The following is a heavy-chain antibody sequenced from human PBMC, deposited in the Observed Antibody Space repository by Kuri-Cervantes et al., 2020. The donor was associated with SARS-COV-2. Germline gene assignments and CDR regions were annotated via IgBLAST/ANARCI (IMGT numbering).Heavy chain of an antibody. CDR1: GFTFSSYA. Sequence: GESLKISCAASGFTFSSYAMSWVRQAPGKGLEWVSAISGSGGSTYYADSVKGRFTISRDNSKNTLYLQMTSLRAEDTAVYYCARDLRDEQWGQGTLVTVSS. D-gene: IGHD3-10*01. J-gene: IGHJ4*02. CDR3: ARDLRDEQ. CDR2: ISGSGGST. V-gene: IGHV3-23*01.